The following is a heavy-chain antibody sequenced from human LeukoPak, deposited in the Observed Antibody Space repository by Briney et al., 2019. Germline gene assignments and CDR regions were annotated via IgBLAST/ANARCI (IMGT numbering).Heavy chain of an antibody. CDR2: ILGSGGGDTT. D-gene: IGHD3-22*01. CDR1: GFTFASYA. CDR3: ARDSDPPYYDSSGYSPAD. V-gene: IGHV3-23*01. J-gene: IGHJ4*02. Sequence: QSGGSLRLSCAASGFTFASYAMSWVRLAPGKGLEWVSSILGSGGGDTTYYADSVQGRFTISRDNSKNTLYLQMNSLRAEDTAVYYCARDSDPPYYDSSGYSPADWGQGTLVTVSS.